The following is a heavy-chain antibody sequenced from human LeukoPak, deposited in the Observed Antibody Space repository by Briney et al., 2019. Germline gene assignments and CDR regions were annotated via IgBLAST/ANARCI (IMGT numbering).Heavy chain of an antibody. V-gene: IGHV3-74*01. CDR1: GCTFSSLW. J-gene: IGHJ4*02. D-gene: IGHD1-14*01. Sequence: CGSLTLSCAASGCTFSSLWMHWLRQAPGKGLVGVSRITSDGTSTNYPNSVKGRFTISRDNPNNALFLQTNGLRTNETAVHYCARVRNRLPVHYPYFDYWGQGALVTVSS. CDR3: ARVRNRLPVHYPYFDY. CDR2: ITSDGTST.